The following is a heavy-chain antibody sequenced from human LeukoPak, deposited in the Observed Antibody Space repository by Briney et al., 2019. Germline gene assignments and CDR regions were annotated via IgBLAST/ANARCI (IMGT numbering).Heavy chain of an antibody. CDR1: GYTFTSYY. CDR2: INPIVGST. CDR3: ARGLRFGESPLYFDH. Sequence: ASVKVSCKASGYTFTSYYMHWVRQAPGQGLEWMGIINPIVGSTTYAQHFQGRVTMTRDTSTSTIYMDLSSLRSEDTAVYYCARGLRFGESPLYFDHWGQGTLVTVSS. J-gene: IGHJ4*02. V-gene: IGHV1-46*01. D-gene: IGHD3-10*01.